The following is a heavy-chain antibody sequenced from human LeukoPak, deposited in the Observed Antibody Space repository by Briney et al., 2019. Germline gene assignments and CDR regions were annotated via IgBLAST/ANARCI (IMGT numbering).Heavy chain of an antibody. CDR3: AKSPRGIVSTWEYFQH. J-gene: IGHJ1*01. CDR2: ISWNSGSI. D-gene: IGHD3-22*01. V-gene: IGHV3-9*01. CDR1: GFTFDDYA. Sequence: PGGSLRLSCLASGFTFDDYAMHWVRQAPGKGLEWVSGISWNSGSIGYADSVKGRFTISRDNAKNSLYLQMNSLRAEDTALYYCAKSPRGIVSTWEYFQHWGQGTLVTVSS.